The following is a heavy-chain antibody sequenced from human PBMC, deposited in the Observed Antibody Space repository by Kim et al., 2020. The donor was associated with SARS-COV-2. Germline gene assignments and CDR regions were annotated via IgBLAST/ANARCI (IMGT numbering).Heavy chain of an antibody. V-gene: IGHV1-58*02. Sequence: SVKVSCKASGFSFSSTAMQWVRQARGQRLEWMGWIVLGSGDTIIAQNFQQRVTLTRDMSTSTAYMELSSLTSEDAAVYYCATGNRGREEFDYWGQGSLVTVSS. CDR3: ATGNRGREEFDY. CDR1: GFSFSSTA. D-gene: IGHD3-16*01. J-gene: IGHJ4*02. CDR2: IVLGSGDT.